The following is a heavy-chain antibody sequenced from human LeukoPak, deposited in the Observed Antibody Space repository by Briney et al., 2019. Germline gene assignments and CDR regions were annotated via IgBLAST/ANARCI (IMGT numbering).Heavy chain of an antibody. CDR1: GGSVTSTNW. CDR3: AREGGFFRPLDY. V-gene: IGHV4-4*02. D-gene: IGHD3-3*01. J-gene: IGHJ4*02. Sequence: PSETLSLTCGVSGGSVTSTNWWTWVRQPPGKGLEWIGEVHLDGRTNYNPSLKSRLTISVDLSENHISLKLTSVTAADTAVYYCAREGGFFRPLDYWGQGTLVTVSS. CDR2: VHLDGRT.